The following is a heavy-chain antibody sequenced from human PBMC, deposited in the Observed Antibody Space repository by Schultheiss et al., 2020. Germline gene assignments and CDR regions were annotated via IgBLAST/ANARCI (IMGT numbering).Heavy chain of an antibody. D-gene: IGHD3-10*01. Sequence: GGSLRLSCAASGFTFSNAWMSWVRQAPGKGLEWVGRIKSKTDGGTTDYAAPVKGRFTISRDDSKNTLYLQMNSLKTEDTAVYYCTRDPPGSGRYYYYGMDVWGQGTTVTVSS. CDR3: TRDPPGSGRYYYYGMDV. CDR1: GFTFSNAW. V-gene: IGHV3-15*01. CDR2: IKSKTDGGTT. J-gene: IGHJ6*02.